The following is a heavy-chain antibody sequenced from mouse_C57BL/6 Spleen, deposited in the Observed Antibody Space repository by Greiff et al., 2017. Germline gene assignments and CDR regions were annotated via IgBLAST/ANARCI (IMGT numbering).Heavy chain of an antibody. Sequence: EVQLKESGAELVRPGASVKLSCTASGFNIKDDYMHWVKQRPEQGLEWIGWIDPENGDTEYASKFQGKATITADTSSNTAYLQLSSLTSEDTAVYYCTTDGSSLFAYWGQGTLVTVSA. J-gene: IGHJ3*01. CDR2: IDPENGDT. CDR3: TTDGSSLFAY. D-gene: IGHD1-1*01. V-gene: IGHV14-4*01. CDR1: GFNIKDDY.